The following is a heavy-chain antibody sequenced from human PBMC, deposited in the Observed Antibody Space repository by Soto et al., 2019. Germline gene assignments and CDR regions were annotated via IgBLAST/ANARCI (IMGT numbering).Heavy chain of an antibody. J-gene: IGHJ6*02. CDR2: INSDGSST. CDR1: GFTFSSYW. CDR3: AVLPGIAVAEENTYYYYYYGMDV. D-gene: IGHD6-19*01. V-gene: IGHV3-74*01. Sequence: GGSLRLSCAASGFTFSSYWMHWVRQAPGKGLVWVSRINSDGSSTSYADSVKGRFTISRDNAKNTLYLQMNSLRAEDTAVYYCAVLPGIAVAEENTYYYYYYGMDVWGQGTTVTVSS.